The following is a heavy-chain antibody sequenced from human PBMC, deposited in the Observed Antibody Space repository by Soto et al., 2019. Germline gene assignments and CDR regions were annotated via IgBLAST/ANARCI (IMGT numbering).Heavy chain of an antibody. CDR1: GGTFRNLA. D-gene: IGHD2-15*01. CDR2: FIPIIGGG. J-gene: IGHJ3*01. CDR3: ARRSVSHSNAFDF. Sequence: QVQRVLSGAEVKKPGSSVKVSCKASGGTFRNLAINWVRQAPGQGLEWMGGFIPIIGGGINAQKFQGRVTITSDESTSTAYMELSSLKSEDTAMYFCARRSVSHSNAFDFWGQGTMITVSS. V-gene: IGHV1-69*01.